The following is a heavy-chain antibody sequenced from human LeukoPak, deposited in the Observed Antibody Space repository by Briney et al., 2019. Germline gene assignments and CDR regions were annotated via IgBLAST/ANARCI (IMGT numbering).Heavy chain of an antibody. D-gene: IGHD3-9*01. CDR1: GFTFSSYW. V-gene: IGHV3-74*01. Sequence: PGRSLRLSCAASGFTFSSYWMHWVRQGPGQGLVWVSRINSDGSSTSYADSVKGRFTISRDNAKNTLYLQMNSLRAEDTAVYYCANGYYDILHWGQGTLVTVSS. J-gene: IGHJ4*02. CDR3: ANGYYDILH. CDR2: INSDGSST.